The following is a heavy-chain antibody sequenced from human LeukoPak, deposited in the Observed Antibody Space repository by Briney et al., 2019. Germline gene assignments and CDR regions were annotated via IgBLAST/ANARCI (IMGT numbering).Heavy chain of an antibody. D-gene: IGHD3-9*01. CDR2: ISYDGSNK. CDR3: ARALTYYDILTGPLGENYGMDV. CDR1: GFTFSSYA. Sequence: GGSLRHSCAASGFTFSSYAMHWVRQAPGKGLEWVAVISYDGSNKYYADSVKGRFTISRDNSKNTLYLQMNSLRAEDTAVYYCARALTYYDILTGPLGENYGMDVWGQGTTVTVSS. J-gene: IGHJ6*02. V-gene: IGHV3-30-3*01.